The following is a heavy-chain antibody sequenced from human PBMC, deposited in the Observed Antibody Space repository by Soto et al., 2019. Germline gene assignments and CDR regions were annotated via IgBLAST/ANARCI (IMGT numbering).Heavy chain of an antibody. V-gene: IGHV2-5*02. CDR1: GFSLSTSGVG. D-gene: IGHD1-26*01. Sequence: QITLKESGPTLVKPTQTLTLTCTFSGFSLSTSGVGVGWIRQPPGKALEWLALIYWDDDKRYSPSLKSRLTITKDTPKNHVVLTMTNMDPVDTATYYCAHTGGGSYTPEPFDYWGQGTLVTVSS. J-gene: IGHJ4*02. CDR2: IYWDDDK. CDR3: AHTGGGSYTPEPFDY.